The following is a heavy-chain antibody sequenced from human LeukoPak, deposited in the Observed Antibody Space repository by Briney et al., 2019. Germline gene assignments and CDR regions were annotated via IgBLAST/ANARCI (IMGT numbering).Heavy chain of an antibody. Sequence: SVKVSCKASGGTFSSYAISWVRQAPGQGLEWMGRIIPIFGTANYAQKFQGRVTITTDESTSTAYMELSSLRSEDTAVYYCARDASGGYYSYYFDYWGQGTLVTVSS. J-gene: IGHJ4*02. CDR3: ARDASGGYYSYYFDY. CDR2: IIPIFGTA. CDR1: GGTFSSYA. D-gene: IGHD3-22*01. V-gene: IGHV1-69*05.